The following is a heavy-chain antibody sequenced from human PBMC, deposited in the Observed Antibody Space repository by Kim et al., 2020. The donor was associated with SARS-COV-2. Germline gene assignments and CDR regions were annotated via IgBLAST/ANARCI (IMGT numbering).Heavy chain of an antibody. CDR2: IYWDDDK. CDR1: GFSLSTSGVG. V-gene: IGHV2-5*02. D-gene: IGHD6-19*01. J-gene: IGHJ3*02. Sequence: SGPTLVNPTQTLTLTCTFSGFSLSTSGVGVGWIRQPPGKALEWLALIYWDDDKRYSPSLKSRPTITKDTAKNQMVLTMTNMDPVDTATYYCAHFNIQWLDRVNAFDIWGKGTMVAVSS. CDR3: AHFNIQWLDRVNAFDI.